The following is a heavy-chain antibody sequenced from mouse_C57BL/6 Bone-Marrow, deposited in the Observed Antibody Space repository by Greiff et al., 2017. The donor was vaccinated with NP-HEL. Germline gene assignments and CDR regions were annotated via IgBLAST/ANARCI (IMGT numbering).Heavy chain of an antibody. J-gene: IGHJ4*01. CDR1: GYTFTDHT. V-gene: IGHV1-78*01. CDR3: ARWGLRDAMDY. D-gene: IGHD2-2*01. CDR2: IYPGDGGT. Sequence: QVQLQQTEAELVKPGASVKISCKASGYTFTDHTIHWMKQRPEQGLEWIGYIYPGDGGTKYIEKFKGKATLTADKSSSTAYMQLNSLTSEDSAVYFCARWGLRDAMDYWGQGTSVTVSS.